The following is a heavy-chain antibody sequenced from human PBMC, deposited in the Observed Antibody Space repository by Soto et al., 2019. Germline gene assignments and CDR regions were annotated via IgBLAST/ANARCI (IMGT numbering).Heavy chain of an antibody. Sequence: PSGTLSLHRTVSGGSLSSFFWGWVRPPPGKGLEWIGYIYYSGSTNYNPSLKSRVTISVDTSKNQFSLKLSSVTAADTAVYYCARESVFGVAYFDYWGQGTLVTVSS. J-gene: IGHJ4*02. CDR1: GGSLSSFF. CDR2: IYYSGST. V-gene: IGHV4-59*01. D-gene: IGHD3-3*01. CDR3: ARESVFGVAYFDY.